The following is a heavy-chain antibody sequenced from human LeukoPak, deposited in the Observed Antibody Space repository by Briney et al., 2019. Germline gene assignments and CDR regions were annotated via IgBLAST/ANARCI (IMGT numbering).Heavy chain of an antibody. Sequence: ASVKVSCKASGYTFTGYYMHWVRQAPGQGLEWTGWINPNSGGTNYAQKFQGRVTMTRDTSISTAYMELSRLRSDDTAVYYCARATPGVYYDFWSGYSNFDYWGQGTLVTVSS. CDR2: INPNSGGT. J-gene: IGHJ4*02. CDR3: ARATPGVYYDFWSGYSNFDY. CDR1: GYTFTGYY. V-gene: IGHV1-2*02. D-gene: IGHD3-3*01.